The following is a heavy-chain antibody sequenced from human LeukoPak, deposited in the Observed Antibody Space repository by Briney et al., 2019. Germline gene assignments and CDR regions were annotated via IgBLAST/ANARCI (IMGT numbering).Heavy chain of an antibody. D-gene: IGHD2-2*01. J-gene: IGHJ4*02. CDR1: GYTFTSYY. Sequence: ASVKVSCKASGYTFTSYYMHWVRQAPGQGLEWMGIINPSGGSTSYAQKFQGRVTMTEDTSTDTAYMELSSLRSEDTAVYYCATLRVVPAARTDYWGQGTLVTVSS. V-gene: IGHV1-46*01. CDR2: INPSGGST. CDR3: ATLRVVPAARTDY.